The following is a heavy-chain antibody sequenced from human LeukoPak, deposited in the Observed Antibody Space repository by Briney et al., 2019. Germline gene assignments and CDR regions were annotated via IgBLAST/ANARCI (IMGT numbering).Heavy chain of an antibody. V-gene: IGHV4-39*01. D-gene: IGHD3-22*01. CDR3: ARTPYHYDASGSPWDY. Sequence: SETLSLTCTVSGGSISSSGYYWGWIRQPPGKGLEWIGSIYYSGTTYYNPSLKSRVTIPVDTSKNQFSLKLSSVTAADPAVYYCARTPYHYDASGSPWDYWGQGTLVTVSS. J-gene: IGHJ4*02. CDR2: IYYSGTT. CDR1: GGSISSSGYY.